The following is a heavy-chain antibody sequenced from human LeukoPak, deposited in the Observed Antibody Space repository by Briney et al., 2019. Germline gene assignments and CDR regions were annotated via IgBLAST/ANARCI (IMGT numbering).Heavy chain of an antibody. CDR2: ISGSGGST. V-gene: IGHV3-23*01. Sequence: GGSLRLSCAASGFTFSSYAMSWVRQAPGKGLEWVSAISGSGGSTYYADSVKGRFTISRDNSKNTLYLQMNSLRAEDTAVYYCAKEKNPENYDILTSAEFDYWGQGTLVT. CDR1: GFTFSSYA. CDR3: AKEKNPENYDILTSAEFDY. J-gene: IGHJ4*02. D-gene: IGHD3-9*01.